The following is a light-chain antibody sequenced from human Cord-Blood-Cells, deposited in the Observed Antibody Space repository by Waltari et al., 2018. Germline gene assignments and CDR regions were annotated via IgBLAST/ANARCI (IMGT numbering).Light chain of an antibody. Sequence: QSALTQPASVSGSPGQSITISCTGTSSDVGGYNYVSWYQQHPGKAPKLMLYDVRKRPSGVSNRFSGSKSGYTASLTISGLQAEDKADYYCSSYTSSSTYVFGTGTKVTVL. J-gene: IGLJ1*01. CDR2: DVR. V-gene: IGLV2-14*01. CDR1: SSDVGGYNY. CDR3: SSYTSSSTYV.